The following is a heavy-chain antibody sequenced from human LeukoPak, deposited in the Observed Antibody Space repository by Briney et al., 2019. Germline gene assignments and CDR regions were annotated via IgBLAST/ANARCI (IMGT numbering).Heavy chain of an antibody. CDR1: GGSISSYY. V-gene: IGHV4-59*01. Sequence: SETLSLTCTVSGGSISSYYWSWIRQPPGKGLEWIGYIYYSGSTNYNPSLKSRVTISVDTSKTQFSLKLSSVTAADTAVYYCARGHCSSTSCLFDYWGQGTLVTVSS. J-gene: IGHJ4*02. CDR2: IYYSGST. D-gene: IGHD2-2*01. CDR3: ARGHCSSTSCLFDY.